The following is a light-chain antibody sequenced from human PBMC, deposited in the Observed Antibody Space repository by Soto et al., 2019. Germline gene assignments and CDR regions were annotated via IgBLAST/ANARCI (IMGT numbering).Light chain of an antibody. CDR1: SSDVGAYNS. Sequence: QSALPQPASVSGSPGQSITIFCTGTSSDVGAYNSVSWYQQQPCKVPILIIYDVSTRPSGVSYRFSGSKTGNTASLTISGIQAEDEADYYCTSYTSSVTDVFGGGTKLTVL. V-gene: IGLV2-14*01. CDR2: DVS. CDR3: TSYTSSVTDV. J-gene: IGLJ2*01.